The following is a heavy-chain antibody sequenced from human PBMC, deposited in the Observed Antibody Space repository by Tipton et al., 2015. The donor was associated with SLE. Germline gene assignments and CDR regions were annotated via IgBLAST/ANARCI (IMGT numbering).Heavy chain of an antibody. J-gene: IGHJ4*02. V-gene: IGHV4-39*07. CDR3: ARDEYRYDATGYHLLGHFDF. Sequence: TLSLTCIVSGDSISSSSYYWGWIRQPPGKGLEWVGTVYYIGNTFYNPSLKSRVTISVDTSKNQFSLKLSSVTAADTAVYYCARDEYRYDATGYHLLGHFDFWGQGTLVTVSS. CDR2: VYYIGNT. CDR1: GDSISSSSYY. D-gene: IGHD3-22*01.